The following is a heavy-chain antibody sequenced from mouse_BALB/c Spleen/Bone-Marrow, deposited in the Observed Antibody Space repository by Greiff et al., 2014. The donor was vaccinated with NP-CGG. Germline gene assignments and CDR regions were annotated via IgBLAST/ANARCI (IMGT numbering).Heavy chain of an antibody. D-gene: IGHD2-14*01. Sequence: QVQLQQSGSVLVRPGASVRPSCKPSGYTFTNSWIHWAKQRPGQGLEWIGEIHPNSGNTNYNEKFKGKATLTVDTSSSTAYVDLSSLTSEDSSVYYCARHHRYAYYFDYWGQGTTLTVSS. J-gene: IGHJ2*01. CDR3: ARHHRYAYYFDY. CDR2: IHPNSGNT. CDR1: GYTFTNSW. V-gene: IGHV1S130*01.